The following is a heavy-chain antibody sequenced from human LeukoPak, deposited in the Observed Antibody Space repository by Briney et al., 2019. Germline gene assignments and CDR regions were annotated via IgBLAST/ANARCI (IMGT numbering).Heavy chain of an antibody. CDR1: GGTFSSYA. V-gene: IGHV1-2*06. J-gene: IGHJ4*02. CDR2: IDPNTGDT. CDR3: ARLGLHGSGTYYFFDY. D-gene: IGHD3-10*01. Sequence: ASVKVSCKASGGTFSSYAISWVRQAPGQGPEWVGRIDPNTGDTIYAQNFQGRVTVTSATSISTAYMELSRLTSDDTAVYFCARLGLHGSGTYYFFDYWGQGTLVTVSS.